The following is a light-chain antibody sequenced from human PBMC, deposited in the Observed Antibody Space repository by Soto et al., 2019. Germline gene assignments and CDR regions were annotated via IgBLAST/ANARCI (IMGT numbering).Light chain of an antibody. V-gene: IGLV1-47*01. Sequence: QSVLTQPPSASGTPGQRVTISCFGSSSNIGSNYVYWYQQLPGTAPKLLIYRNNQRPSGVPDRFSGSKSGTSASLAISGLRSEDEADYYCAAWDDSLSGPVFGGGTQLTVL. CDR3: AAWDDSLSGPV. J-gene: IGLJ7*01. CDR2: RNN. CDR1: SSNIGSNY.